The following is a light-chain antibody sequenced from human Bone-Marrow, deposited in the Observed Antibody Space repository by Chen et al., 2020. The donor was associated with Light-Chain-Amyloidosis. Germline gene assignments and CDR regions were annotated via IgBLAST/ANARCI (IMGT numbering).Light chain of an antibody. CDR3: QSYQGSSQGV. CDR2: EDD. Sequence: NFMLTQPHSVSESPGKTVIISCTRSSGRIATTYVQWDQQPPGRSPTPVIYEDDQSPSGVPDRFSGSIYRSSNSASLTISGLKTEDEADYYCQSYQGSSQGVFGGGTKLTVL. J-gene: IGLJ3*02. CDR1: SGRIATTY. V-gene: IGLV6-57*01.